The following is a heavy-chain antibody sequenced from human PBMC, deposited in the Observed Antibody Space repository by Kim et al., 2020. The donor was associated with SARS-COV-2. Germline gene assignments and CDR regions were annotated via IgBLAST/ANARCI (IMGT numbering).Heavy chain of an antibody. J-gene: IGHJ4*02. CDR3: ARRRFLDY. D-gene: IGHD3-10*01. CDR2: ISSSSSTI. V-gene: IGHV3-48*02. CDR1: GCTLSSYS. Sequence: GGSLRLSCAASGCTLSSYSMNWGRQAPGKGLEWVSYISSSSSTIYYADSVKGRFTISRDNAKNSLYLQMNSLRDEDTAVYYCARRRFLDYWGQGTLVNVSS.